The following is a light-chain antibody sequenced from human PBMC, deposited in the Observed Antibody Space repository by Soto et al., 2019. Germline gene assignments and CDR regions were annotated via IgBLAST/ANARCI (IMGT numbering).Light chain of an antibody. V-gene: IGKV3-11*01. Sequence: EIVLTQSPVTLSLSPGERATLSCRASQTVSNQLAWYQQKLGQAPRLLIYDASRRVTGIPARFSGSGSGTDFTLTLSSLEPEDFAVYYCQQRAGSSTFGQGTRLEIK. CDR2: DAS. CDR1: QTVSNQ. J-gene: IGKJ5*01. CDR3: QQRAGSST.